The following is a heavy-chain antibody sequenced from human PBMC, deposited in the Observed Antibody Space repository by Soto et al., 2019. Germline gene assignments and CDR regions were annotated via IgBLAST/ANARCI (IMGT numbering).Heavy chain of an antibody. CDR3: ARDYYYDSSGYYAGFDY. CDR1: GFTFSSYS. Sequence: EVQLVESGGGLVKPGGSLRLSCAASGFTFSSYSMNWVLQAPGKGLEWVSSISSSSSYIYYADSVKSRFTISRDNAKNSLYLQMNSLRAEDTAVYYCARDYYYDSSGYYAGFDYLGQGTLVTVSS. J-gene: IGHJ4*02. V-gene: IGHV3-21*01. D-gene: IGHD3-22*01. CDR2: ISSSSSYI.